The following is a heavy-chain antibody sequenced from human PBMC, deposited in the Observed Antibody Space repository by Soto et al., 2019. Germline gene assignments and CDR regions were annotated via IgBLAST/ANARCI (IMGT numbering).Heavy chain of an antibody. Sequence: SETLSLTCAVYGGSFSGYYWSWIRQPPGKGLEWIGEINHSGSTNYIPSLKSRVTISVDTSKNQFSLKLSSVTAADTAVYYCARGVLRYFDWPYGYYYYGMDVWGQGTTVT. CDR3: ARGVLRYFDWPYGYYYYGMDV. CDR2: INHSGST. J-gene: IGHJ6*02. CDR1: GGSFSGYY. V-gene: IGHV4-34*01. D-gene: IGHD3-9*01.